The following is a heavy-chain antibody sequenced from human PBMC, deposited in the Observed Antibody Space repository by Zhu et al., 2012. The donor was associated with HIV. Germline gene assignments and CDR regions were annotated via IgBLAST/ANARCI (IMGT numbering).Heavy chain of an antibody. D-gene: IGHD3-22*01. J-gene: IGHJ4*02. V-gene: IGHV4-34*01. CDR3: ARGIRYYDSRASPRTGYFDY. CDR1: GGSFSGYY. Sequence: QVQLQQWGAGLLKPSETLSLTCAVYGGSFSGYYWSWIRQPPGKGLEWIGEINHSGSTNYNPSLKSRVTISVDTSKNQFSLKLSSVTAADTAVYYCARGIRYYDSRASPRTGYFDYWGQGTLVTVSS. CDR2: INHSGST.